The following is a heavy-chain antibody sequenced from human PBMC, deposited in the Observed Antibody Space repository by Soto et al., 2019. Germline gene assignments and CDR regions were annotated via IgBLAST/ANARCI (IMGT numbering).Heavy chain of an antibody. J-gene: IGHJ6*02. Sequence: PGGSLRLSCAASGFTFSSYAMSWVRQAPGKGLEWVSAISGSGGSTYYADSVKGRFTISRDNSKNTLYLQMNSLRAEDTAVYYCEVYDFWSGYHYGMDVWGQGTTVTVSS. V-gene: IGHV3-23*01. CDR1: GFTFSSYA. CDR3: EVYDFWSGYHYGMDV. D-gene: IGHD3-3*01. CDR2: ISGSGGST.